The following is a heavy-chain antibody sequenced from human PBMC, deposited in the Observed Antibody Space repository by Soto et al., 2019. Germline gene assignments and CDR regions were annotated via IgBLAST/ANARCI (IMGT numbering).Heavy chain of an antibody. CDR1: GYTFTGYY. D-gene: IGHD3-16*01. J-gene: IGHJ3*02. CDR2: INPNSGGT. V-gene: IGHV1-2*02. CDR3: AREGEMATTLDAFDI. Sequence: ASVKVSCKASGYTFTGYYMHWVRQAPGQGLEWMGWINPNSGGTNYAQKFQGRVTMTRDTSISTAYMELSRLRSDDTAVYYCAREGEMATTLDAFDIWCQGTMVTVSS.